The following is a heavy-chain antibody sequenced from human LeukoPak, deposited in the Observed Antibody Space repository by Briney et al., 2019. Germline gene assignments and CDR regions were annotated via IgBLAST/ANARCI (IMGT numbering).Heavy chain of an antibody. V-gene: IGHV3-23*01. CDR3: AFMGVTRRVF. D-gene: IGHD1-26*01. CDR1: GFTFSNAW. Sequence: PGGSLRLSCAASGFTFSNAWMSWVRQAPGKGLEWVSGISGGGRTTYYADSVEGRFTISRDNSNSTVFLQMNNLRAEDMALYYCAFMGVTRRVFWGQGTQVTVSA. J-gene: IGHJ4*02. CDR2: ISGGGRTT.